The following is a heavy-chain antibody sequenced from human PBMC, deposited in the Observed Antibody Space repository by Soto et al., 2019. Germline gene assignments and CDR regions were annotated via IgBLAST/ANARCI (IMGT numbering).Heavy chain of an antibody. J-gene: IGHJ6*02. CDR1: GYSFTSYW. CDR2: IYPGDSDT. D-gene: IGHD6-13*01. CDR3: ARQEPAAAANYGMDV. Sequence: RWDSLKISCKGSGYSFTSYWIGWVRQMPGKGLEWMGIIYPGDSDTRYSPSFQGQVTISADKSISTAYLQWSSLKASDTAMYYCARQEPAAAANYGMDVWGQGNTVTVSS. V-gene: IGHV5-51*01.